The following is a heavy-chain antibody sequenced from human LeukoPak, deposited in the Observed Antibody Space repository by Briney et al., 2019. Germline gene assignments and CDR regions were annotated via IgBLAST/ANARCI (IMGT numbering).Heavy chain of an antibody. Sequence: ASVKVSCKVSGYTLTELSMHWVRQAPGKGLEWMGGFDPEDGETIYAQKFQGGVTMTEDTSTDTAYMELSSLRSEDTAVYYCATDHPPFIRYYYMDVWGKGTTVTVSS. CDR2: FDPEDGET. CDR1: GYTLTELS. CDR3: ATDHPPFIRYYYMDV. J-gene: IGHJ6*03. V-gene: IGHV1-24*01.